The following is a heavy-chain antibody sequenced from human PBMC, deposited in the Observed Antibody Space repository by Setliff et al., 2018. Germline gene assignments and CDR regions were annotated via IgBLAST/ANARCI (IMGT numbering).Heavy chain of an antibody. D-gene: IGHD3-10*01. CDR2: IIGGNGDT. J-gene: IGHJ4*02. Sequence: LRLSCAASGFTFSTYTMSWVRQAPGKGLEWVSGIIGGNGDTFYANSVKGRFTISRDIAKSTLYLQMNSLRGDDTAVYYCARVDPTYYYGSGLYEDYWGQGIQVTVSS. V-gene: IGHV3-23*01. CDR3: ARVDPTYYYGSGLYEDY. CDR1: GFTFSTYT.